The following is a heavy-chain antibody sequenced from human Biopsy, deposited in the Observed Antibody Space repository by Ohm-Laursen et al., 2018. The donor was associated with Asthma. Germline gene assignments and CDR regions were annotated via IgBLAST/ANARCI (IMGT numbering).Heavy chain of an antibody. V-gene: IGHV1-18*01. CDR1: GYTFNSAG. CDR3: ARAVDYSHYYGIDV. J-gene: IGHJ6*02. Sequence: ASVKVSCKTSGYTFNSAGIPWVRQAPGQGLEWMGWISVYNGNTKVAQKLQDRVTIITDTSTSTAYMEFRSLRSDDTAVYFCARAVDYSHYYGIDVWGQGTTVTVS. D-gene: IGHD3-10*01. CDR2: ISVYNGNT.